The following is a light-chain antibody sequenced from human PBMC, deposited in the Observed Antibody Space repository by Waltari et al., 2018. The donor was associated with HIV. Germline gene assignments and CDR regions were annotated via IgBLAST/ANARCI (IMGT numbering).Light chain of an antibody. Sequence: DIQLTQSPSLLSASVGDRVTITCRASQAIANYLAWYQQKPGKAPKLLIYSASTLQSGVPSRFSGSGSGTEFSLTINSLQPEDSAIYYCQQLNSFPTFGQGTRLEIK. J-gene: IGKJ5*01. CDR1: QAIANY. V-gene: IGKV1-9*01. CDR2: SAS. CDR3: QQLNSFPT.